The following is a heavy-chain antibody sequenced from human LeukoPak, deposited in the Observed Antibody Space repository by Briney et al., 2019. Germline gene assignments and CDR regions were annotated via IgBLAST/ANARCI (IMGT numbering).Heavy chain of an antibody. CDR2: ISTYNGNT. Sequence: ASVKVSCKASGYTFTTYAISWVRQAPGQGLEWMGWISTYNGNTNYAQKFQGRVTLTTDTSTSTAYMDLRSLRSDDTAVYHCARVALGSWYFDLWGRGTLVTVSS. CDR3: ARVALGSWYFDL. D-gene: IGHD2-15*01. J-gene: IGHJ2*01. CDR1: GYTFTTYA. V-gene: IGHV1-18*01.